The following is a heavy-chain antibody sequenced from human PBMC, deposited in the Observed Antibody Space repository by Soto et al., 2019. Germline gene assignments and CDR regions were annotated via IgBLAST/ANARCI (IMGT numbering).Heavy chain of an antibody. V-gene: IGHV3-30*03. CDR1: GFTFSSFG. CDR2: ISYDGNNK. D-gene: IGHD6-13*01. J-gene: IGHJ4*02. CDR3: ARVHSSSYHYFDY. Sequence: GGSLRLSCAASGFTFSSFGMHWVRQAPGKGLEWVAHISYDGNNKHYTDSVKGRFTISRDNSENTLYLQMSSLRAEDTAVYYCARVHSSSYHYFDYWGQGTLVTVSS.